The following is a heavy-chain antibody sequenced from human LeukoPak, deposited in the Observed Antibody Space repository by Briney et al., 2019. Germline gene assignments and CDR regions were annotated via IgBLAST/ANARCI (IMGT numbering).Heavy chain of an antibody. CDR1: GFTFSSYA. V-gene: IGHV3-33*08. CDR2: IWYDGTNK. D-gene: IGHD5-18*01. CDR3: ARDQRGFSYSKYYFDY. J-gene: IGHJ4*02. Sequence: GGSLRLSCAASGFTFSSYAMHWVRQAPGKGLEWVAVIWYDGTNKYYADSVKGRFTISRDNSKNTLYLQMNSLRAEDTAVYYCARDQRGFSYSKYYFDYWGQGTLVTVSS.